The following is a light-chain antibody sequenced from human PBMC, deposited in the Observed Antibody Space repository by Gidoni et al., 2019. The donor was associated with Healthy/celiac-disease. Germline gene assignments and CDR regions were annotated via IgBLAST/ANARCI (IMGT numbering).Light chain of an antibody. Sequence: SYDLTQPPSVSVSPGQTASITCSGIKLGDKYACWYPQEPGQSPVLVIYQDSKRPSGIPERFSGSNSGNTATLTISGTQAMDEADYDCQAWDSSNVVFGGGTKLTVL. CDR1: KLGDKY. J-gene: IGLJ2*01. CDR2: QDS. CDR3: QAWDSSNVV. V-gene: IGLV3-1*01.